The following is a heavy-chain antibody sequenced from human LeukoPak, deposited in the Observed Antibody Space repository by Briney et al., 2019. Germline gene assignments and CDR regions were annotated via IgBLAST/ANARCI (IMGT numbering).Heavy chain of an antibody. CDR3: ARVRYYDSSGELDY. CDR1: GGSISSYY. V-gene: IGHV4-59*01. D-gene: IGHD3-22*01. Sequence: NPPETLSLTCTVSGGSISSYYWSWIRQPPGKGLEWIGYIYYSGSTNYNPSLKSRVTISVDTSKNQFSLKLSSVTAADTAVYYCARVRYYDSSGELDYWGQGTLVTVSS. CDR2: IYYSGST. J-gene: IGHJ4*02.